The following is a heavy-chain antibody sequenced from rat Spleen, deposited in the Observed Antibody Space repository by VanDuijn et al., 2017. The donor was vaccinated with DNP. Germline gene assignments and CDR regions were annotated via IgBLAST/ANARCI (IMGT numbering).Heavy chain of an antibody. CDR3: ARSEDTPGWYFDF. D-gene: IGHD2-2*01. V-gene: IGHV3-3*01. CDR1: GYSITSGYG. Sequence: EVQLQESGPGLVKPSQSLSLTCSVTGYSITSGYGWNWIRKFPGNKLEWMGYINSEGSTNYNPPLKSQISITRDTSKNQFFLQLTSVTTEDTATYYCARSEDTPGWYFDFWGPGTMVTVSS. CDR2: INSEGST. J-gene: IGHJ1*01.